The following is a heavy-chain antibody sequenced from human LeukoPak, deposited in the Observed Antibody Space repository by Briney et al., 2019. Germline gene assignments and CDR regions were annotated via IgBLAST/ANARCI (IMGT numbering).Heavy chain of an antibody. Sequence: SETPSLTCTVSGGSISSYYWSWIRQPPGKGLEWIGYIYYSGSTNYNPSLKSRVTISVDTSKNQFSLKLSSVTAADTAVYHCARGITIFDYWGQGTLVTVSS. D-gene: IGHD3-9*01. CDR2: IYYSGST. V-gene: IGHV4-59*01. CDR3: ARGITIFDY. J-gene: IGHJ4*02. CDR1: GGSISSYY.